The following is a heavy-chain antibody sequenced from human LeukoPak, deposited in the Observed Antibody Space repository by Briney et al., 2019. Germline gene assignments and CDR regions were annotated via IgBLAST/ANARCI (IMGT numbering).Heavy chain of an antibody. Sequence: ASVKVSCKASGYTFTGYYMHWVRQATGQGLEWMGWMNPNSGNTGYAQKFQGRVTMTRNTSISTAYMELSSLRSEDTAVYYCAREWFGEFLYGMDVWGQGTTVTVSS. CDR1: GYTFTGYY. CDR2: MNPNSGNT. D-gene: IGHD3-10*01. CDR3: AREWFGEFLYGMDV. V-gene: IGHV1-8*02. J-gene: IGHJ6*02.